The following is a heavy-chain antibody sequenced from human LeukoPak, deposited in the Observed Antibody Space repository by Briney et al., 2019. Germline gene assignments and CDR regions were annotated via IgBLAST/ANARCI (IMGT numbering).Heavy chain of an antibody. CDR1: GFTFSSYG. CDR3: AKASSYGYLDY. D-gene: IGHD5-18*01. V-gene: IGHV3-30*18. J-gene: IGHJ4*02. Sequence: PGGSLRLSCAASGFTFSSYGMHWVRQAPGKGLEWVAVISYDGSNKYYADSVKGRFTISRDNSKNTLYLQMNSLRAEDTAVYYCAKASSYGYLDYWGQGTLVTVSS. CDR2: ISYDGSNK.